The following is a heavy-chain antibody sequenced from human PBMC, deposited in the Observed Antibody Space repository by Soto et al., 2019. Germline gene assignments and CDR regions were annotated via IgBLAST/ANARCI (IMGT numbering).Heavy chain of an antibody. J-gene: IGHJ6*02. CDR3: ARDLIAAAGPSGYYYYYGMDV. CDR1: GCTCSSYS. Sequence: PGGSLRLSCRASGCTCSSYSMNWVRQEQRKGREWVSSISSSSIYIYYAASVKGRFPISRDNAKNSLYLQMNSLRAEDTAVYYCARDLIAAAGPSGYYYYYGMDVWGQGTTVTVSS. D-gene: IGHD6-13*01. V-gene: IGHV3-21*01. CDR2: ISSSSIYI.